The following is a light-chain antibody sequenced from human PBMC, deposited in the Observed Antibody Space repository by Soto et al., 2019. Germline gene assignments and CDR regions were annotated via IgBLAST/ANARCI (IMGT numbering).Light chain of an antibody. CDR2: GDI. CDR3: QSYDSSLSISV. CDR1: SSNIGAGYD. V-gene: IGLV1-40*01. Sequence: QSVLTQPPSVSGAPGQRVSIPCTGTSSNIGAGYDVHWYQHLPGTAPKLLIFGDINRPSGVPDRFSGSKSGTSASLAITGLQAEDEADYYCQSYDSSLSISVFGGGTKLTVL. J-gene: IGLJ2*01.